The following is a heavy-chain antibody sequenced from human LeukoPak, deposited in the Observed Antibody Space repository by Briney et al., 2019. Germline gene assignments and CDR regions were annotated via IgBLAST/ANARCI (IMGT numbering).Heavy chain of an antibody. D-gene: IGHD4-17*01. Sequence: SETLSLTCTVSGGSISSYYWSWIRQPAGKGLEWIGRIYNSGSTNYNPSLKSRVTMSVDTSKNQFSLNLSSGTAADTAVYYCARDGYGDYGDWYYHYYMDVWGKGTTVTVSS. CDR1: GGSISSYY. CDR3: ARDGYGDYGDWYYHYYMDV. J-gene: IGHJ6*03. CDR2: IYNSGST. V-gene: IGHV4-4*07.